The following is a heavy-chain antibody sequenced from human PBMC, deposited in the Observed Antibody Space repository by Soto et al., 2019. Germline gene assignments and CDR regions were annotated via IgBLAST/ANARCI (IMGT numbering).Heavy chain of an antibody. CDR3: ARVGWRYDSSCYHLEY. D-gene: IGHD3-22*01. CDR2: ISYDGSNK. CDR1: GFTFSSYA. V-gene: IGHV3-30-3*01. J-gene: IGHJ4*02. Sequence: QVQLVESGGGVVQPGRSLRLSCAASGFTFSSYAMHWVRQAPGKGLEWVAVISYDGSNKYYADSVKGRFTISRDNSKNTLYLQMNSLRAEDAAVYYCARVGWRYDSSCYHLEYWGQGTLVTVSS.